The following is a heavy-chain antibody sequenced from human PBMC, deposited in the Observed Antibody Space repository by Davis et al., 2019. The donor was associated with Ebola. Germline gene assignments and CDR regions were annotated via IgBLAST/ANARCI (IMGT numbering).Heavy chain of an antibody. V-gene: IGHV1-46*01. CDR3: ARDIVGAD. CDR2: INPSAGNT. Sequence: AASVKVSCKASGYTFTTYDIHWVRQAPGQGLEWMGIINPSAGNTIYAQKFQGRVTITADKSTSTAYMELSSLRSEDTAVYYCARDIVGADWGQGTLVTVSS. CDR1: GYTFTTYD. D-gene: IGHD1-26*01. J-gene: IGHJ4*02.